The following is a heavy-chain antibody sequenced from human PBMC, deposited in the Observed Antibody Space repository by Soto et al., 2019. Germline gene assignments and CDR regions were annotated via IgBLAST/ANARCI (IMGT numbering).Heavy chain of an antibody. CDR2: ISGSGDST. Sequence: GGSLRLSCASSGFTFSSYAMSWVRQATGKGLEWVSVISGSGDSTYYADSVKGRFTISRDNSKNTLYLQMNSLRAEDTAVYYCAKRATGTYFDYWGQGTLVTVSS. V-gene: IGHV3-23*01. CDR3: AKRATGTYFDY. J-gene: IGHJ4*02. CDR1: GFTFSSYA. D-gene: IGHD1-1*01.